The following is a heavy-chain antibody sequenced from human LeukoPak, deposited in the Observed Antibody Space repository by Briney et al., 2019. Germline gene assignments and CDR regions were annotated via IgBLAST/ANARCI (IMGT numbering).Heavy chain of an antibody. CDR3: ASSPVVPAASRVNAFDI. J-gene: IGHJ3*02. Sequence: GGSLRLSCAASGFTFSSYGMHWVRQAPGKGLEWVAVIWYDGSNKYYADSVKGRFTISRDYSKNTLYLQMNSLRAEDTAVYYCASSPVVPAASRVNAFDIWGQGTMVTVTS. CDR2: IWYDGSNK. CDR1: GFTFSSYG. V-gene: IGHV3-33*01. D-gene: IGHD2-2*01.